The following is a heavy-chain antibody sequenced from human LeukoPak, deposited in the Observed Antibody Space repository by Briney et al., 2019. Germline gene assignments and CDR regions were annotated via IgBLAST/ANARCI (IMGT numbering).Heavy chain of an antibody. CDR3: ARQVFSYGHTNCFDP. J-gene: IGHJ5*02. Sequence: PSETLSLTCTVSGGSISSYYWSWIRQPPGKGLEWIGYIYYSGSTNYNPSLKSRVTISVDTSKNQFSPKLSSVTAADTAVYYCARQVFSYGHTNCFDPWGQGTLVTVSS. CDR1: GGSISSYY. CDR2: IYYSGST. D-gene: IGHD5-18*01. V-gene: IGHV4-59*08.